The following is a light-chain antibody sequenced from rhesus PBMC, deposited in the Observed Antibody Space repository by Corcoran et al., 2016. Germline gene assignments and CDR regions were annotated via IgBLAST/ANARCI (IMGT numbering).Light chain of an antibody. CDR1: QGISTW. CDR2: KAS. J-gene: IGKJ1*01. V-gene: IGKV1-21*01. CDR3: QQHNSTPRT. Sequence: DIQMTQSPSSLSASVGDRVTITCRASQGISTWLAWYQQKPGKAPKLLIYKASTLKSGVPSRFSGSGSGNEFTLTISSLQPEDFATYYCQQHNSTPRTFGQGTKVEIK.